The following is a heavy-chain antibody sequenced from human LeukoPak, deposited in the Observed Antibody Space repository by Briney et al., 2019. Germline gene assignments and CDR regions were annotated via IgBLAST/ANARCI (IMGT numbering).Heavy chain of an antibody. D-gene: IGHD3-9*01. Sequence: ASVKVSCKASGYTFTSYDINWVRQATGQGLEWMGWMNPNSGNTGYAQKFQGRVTMTRNTSISTAYMELSSLRSEDTAVYYCARAGPYDILTGYSPIDYWGQGTLVTVSS. CDR3: ARAGPYDILTGYSPIDY. J-gene: IGHJ4*02. CDR2: MNPNSGNT. V-gene: IGHV1-8*01. CDR1: GYTFTSYD.